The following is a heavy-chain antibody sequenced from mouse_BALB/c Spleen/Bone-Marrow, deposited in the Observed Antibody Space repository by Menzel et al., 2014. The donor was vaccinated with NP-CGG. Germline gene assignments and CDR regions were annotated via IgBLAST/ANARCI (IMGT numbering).Heavy chain of an antibody. CDR1: GYTFTDYA. J-gene: IGHJ3*01. CDR3: AREGPWFAY. CDR2: ISTYYGDA. Sequence: VKLVESGAELVRPGVSVKISCKGSGYTFTDYAMHWVKQSHAKSLEWIGVISTYYGDASYNQKFKGKATMTVDKSSSTAYMELARLTSEDSAIYYCAREGPWFAYWGQGTLVTVSA. V-gene: IGHV1S137*01.